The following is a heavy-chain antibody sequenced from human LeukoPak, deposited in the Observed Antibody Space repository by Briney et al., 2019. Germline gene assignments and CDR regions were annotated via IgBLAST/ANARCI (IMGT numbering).Heavy chain of an antibody. CDR1: GFTFSSYT. CDR3: ARDWGVDS. D-gene: IGHD3-10*01. CDR2: TSYDGSNK. Sequence: GGSLRLSCAVSGFTFSSYTMVWVRQALGKGLEWVAVTSYDGSNKYYADSVKGRFTISRDNSNNTLYLQMNSLRAEDTAVYYCARDWGVDSWGQGTLVTVSS. V-gene: IGHV3-30-3*01. J-gene: IGHJ4*02.